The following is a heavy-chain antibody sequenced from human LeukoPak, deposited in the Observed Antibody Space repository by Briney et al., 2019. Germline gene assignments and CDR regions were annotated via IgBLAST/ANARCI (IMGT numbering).Heavy chain of an antibody. D-gene: IGHD3-3*01. Sequence: GGSLRLSCAASGFTFSSYAMSWVRQAPGKGLEWVSAISGSGGSTYYADSVKGRFTISRDNSKNTLYLQMNSLRAEDTAVYYCAKGGPYDFWSGCPSGFDYWGQGTLVTVPS. CDR3: AKGGPYDFWSGCPSGFDY. CDR1: GFTFSSYA. CDR2: ISGSGGST. V-gene: IGHV3-23*01. J-gene: IGHJ4*02.